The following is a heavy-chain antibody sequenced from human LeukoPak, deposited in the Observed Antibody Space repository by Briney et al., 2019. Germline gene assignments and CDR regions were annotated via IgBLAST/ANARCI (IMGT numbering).Heavy chain of an antibody. V-gene: IGHV3-23*01. J-gene: IGHJ4*02. Sequence: GGSLRLSCAASGFTFSSYAVSWVRQASGKGLEWVASISGGGGDIFYADSVKGRFSISRDNSKNRVFLQLNSLRAADTAMYYCARWFGEPPNFDYWGQGTLVTVSS. CDR2: ISGGGGDI. D-gene: IGHD3-10*01. CDR3: ARWFGEPPNFDY. CDR1: GFTFSSYA.